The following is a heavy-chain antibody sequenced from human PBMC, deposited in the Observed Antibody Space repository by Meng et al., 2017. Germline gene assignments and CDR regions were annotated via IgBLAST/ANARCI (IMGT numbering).Heavy chain of an antibody. J-gene: IGHJ5*02. CDR1: GFTFSSYE. Sequence: GESLKISCAASGFTFSSYEMNWVRQAPGKGLEWVSYISSSGSTIYYADSVKGRFTISRDNAKNSLYLQMNSLRAEDTAVYYCARDQRNDYVWGSYRYALGFDPWGQGTLVTVSS. V-gene: IGHV3-48*03. CDR2: ISSSGSTI. CDR3: ARDQRNDYVWGSYRYALGFDP. D-gene: IGHD3-16*02.